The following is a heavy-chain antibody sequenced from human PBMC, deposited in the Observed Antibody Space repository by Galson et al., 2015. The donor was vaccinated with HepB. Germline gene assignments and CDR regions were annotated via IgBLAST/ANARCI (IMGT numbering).Heavy chain of an antibody. V-gene: IGHV3-48*01. J-gene: IGHJ6*02. CDR3: ARDLIHCSSTSCYPYYYYYGMDV. CDR2: ISSSSSTI. Sequence: SLRLSCAASGFTFSSYSMNWVRQAPGKGLEWVSYISSSSSTIYYADSVKGRFTISRDNAKNSLYLQMNSLRAEDTAVYYCARDLIHCSSTSCYPYYYYYGMDVWGQGTTVTVSS. CDR1: GFTFSSYS. D-gene: IGHD2-2*01.